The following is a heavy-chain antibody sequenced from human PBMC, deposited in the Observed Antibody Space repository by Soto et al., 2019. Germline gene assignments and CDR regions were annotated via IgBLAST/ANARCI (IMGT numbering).Heavy chain of an antibody. CDR1: GCISSDYA. CDR2: ISPAGTNQ. CDR3: ARENSRISPRLFQR. Sequence: QPEGTLRLSCVASGCISSDYAMHWARQAPGKGLEWVALISPAGTNQYYADSAKGRFTISRDNSKNTLYLQMNSLRPEDTGLYYCARENSRISPRLFQRWGHGTLVTVAS. V-gene: IGHV3-30-3*01. D-gene: IGHD6-6*01. J-gene: IGHJ1*01.